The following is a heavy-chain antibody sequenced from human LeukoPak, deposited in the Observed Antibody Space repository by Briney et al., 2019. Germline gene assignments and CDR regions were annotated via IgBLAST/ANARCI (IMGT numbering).Heavy chain of an antibody. CDR1: GFNFANHA. CDR2: ISNNGGYT. D-gene: IGHD2-15*01. J-gene: IGHJ4*02. Sequence: GGSLRLSCAASGFNFANHAMSWVRQTPGKGLEWVSAISNNGGYTYYADSVKGRFTISRDNSKNTLYLQMNSLRAEDTAVYYCAKDEGGYCSGGSCYFDYWGQGTLVTVSS. V-gene: IGHV3-23*01. CDR3: AKDEGGYCSGGSCYFDY.